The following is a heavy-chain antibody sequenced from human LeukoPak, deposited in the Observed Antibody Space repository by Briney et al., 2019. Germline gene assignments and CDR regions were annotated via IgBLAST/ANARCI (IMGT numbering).Heavy chain of an antibody. CDR3: EKDEEVSGAYPHFHP. CDR2: VSGFGGNT. V-gene: IGHV3-23*01. Sequence: PGGSLTLSCSASAFTFSSYAMSWIRPAPGKGLEWGLGVSGFGGNTVCPDSVRGRFTISSDNSKNTLYLQMNSLRAEDSALYYCEKDEEVSGAYPHFHPWGQGTLVSVSS. D-gene: IGHD3-10*01. J-gene: IGHJ5*02. CDR1: AFTFSSYA.